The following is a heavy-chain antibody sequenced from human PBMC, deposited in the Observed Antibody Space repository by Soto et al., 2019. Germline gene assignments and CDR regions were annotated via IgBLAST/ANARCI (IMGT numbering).Heavy chain of an antibody. CDR2: IYPGDSDT. CDR3: ARALGYSSGWYPAGAFDI. Sequence: GESLKISCKGSGYSFTSYWIGWVRQMPGKGLEWMGIIYPGDSDTRYSPSFQGQVTISADKSISTANLQWSSLKASDTAMDYCARALGYSSGWYPAGAFDIWGQGTMVTVSS. CDR1: GYSFTSYW. J-gene: IGHJ3*02. V-gene: IGHV5-51*01. D-gene: IGHD6-13*01.